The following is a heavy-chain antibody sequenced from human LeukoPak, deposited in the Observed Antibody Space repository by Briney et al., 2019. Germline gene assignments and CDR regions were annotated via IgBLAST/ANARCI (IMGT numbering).Heavy chain of an antibody. CDR3: TTGGGFYYDYVWGSYRYFDY. J-gene: IGHJ4*02. CDR2: IKSKTDGGTT. D-gene: IGHD3-16*02. CDR1: GFTFSNAW. V-gene: IGHV3-15*01. Sequence: GGSLRLSCAASGFTFSNAWMSWVRQAPGKGLEWVGRIKSKTDGGTTDYAAPVKGRFTISRDDSKNTLYLQMNSLKTEDTAVYYCTTGGGFYYDYVWGSYRYFDYWGQGTLVTVSS.